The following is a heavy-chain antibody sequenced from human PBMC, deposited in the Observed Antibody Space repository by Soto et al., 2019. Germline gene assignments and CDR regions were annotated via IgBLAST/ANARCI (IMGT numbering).Heavy chain of an antibody. V-gene: IGHV4-59*01. J-gene: IGHJ4*02. CDR1: GVSMSSYY. Sequence: PSETLSITCTVSGVSMSSYYWTWLRQSPGRGLEWIGYISYSGSTYYNPSLKSRVTISADTSKNQFSLRMNSMIAADTAVYYCARADPDASVGYWGQGTLVTAPQ. CDR2: ISYSGST. CDR3: ARADPDASVGY. D-gene: IGHD2-15*01.